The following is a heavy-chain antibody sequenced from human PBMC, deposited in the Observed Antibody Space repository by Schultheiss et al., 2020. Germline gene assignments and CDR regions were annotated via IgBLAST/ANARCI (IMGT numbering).Heavy chain of an antibody. D-gene: IGHD2-21*02. CDR3: ARPPAKYCGADCYSI. CDR1: GNTFTGYW. CDR2: IYPRDSDT. V-gene: IGHV5-51*01. Sequence: GGSLRLSCKGSGNTFTGYWIGWVRQMPGKGLEWMGIIYPRDSDTRYSPSFQGQVTISVDKSISTAYLQWSSLRASDTAMYYCARPPAKYCGADCYSIWGQGTLVTVSS. J-gene: IGHJ4*02.